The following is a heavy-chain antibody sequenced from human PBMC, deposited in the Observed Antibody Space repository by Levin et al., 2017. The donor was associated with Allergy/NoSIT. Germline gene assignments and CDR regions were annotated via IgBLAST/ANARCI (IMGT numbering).Heavy chain of an antibody. CDR3: AKAWTFSSGYYYPYFDY. Sequence: PGGSLRLSCAASGFTFSSYGMHWVRQAPGKGLEWVAVISYDGSNKYYADSVKGRFTISRDNSKNTLYLQMNSLRAEDTAVYYCAKAWTFSSGYYYPYFDYWGQGTLVTVSS. D-gene: IGHD3-22*01. CDR2: ISYDGSNK. J-gene: IGHJ4*02. V-gene: IGHV3-30*18. CDR1: GFTFSSYG.